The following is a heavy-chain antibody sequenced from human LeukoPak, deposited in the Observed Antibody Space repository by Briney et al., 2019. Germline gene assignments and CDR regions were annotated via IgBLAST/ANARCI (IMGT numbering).Heavy chain of an antibody. V-gene: IGHV4-39*07. D-gene: IGHD4-17*01. J-gene: IGHJ6*03. CDR3: AREPVYGDYAFYYMDV. CDR1: GGSISSSSYY. CDR2: IYYSGST. Sequence: PSETQSLTCTVSGGSISSSSYYWGWIRQPPGKGLEWIGSIYYSGSTYYNPSLKSRVTISVDTSKNQFSLKLSSVTAADTAVYYCAREPVYGDYAFYYMDVWGKGTTVTVSS.